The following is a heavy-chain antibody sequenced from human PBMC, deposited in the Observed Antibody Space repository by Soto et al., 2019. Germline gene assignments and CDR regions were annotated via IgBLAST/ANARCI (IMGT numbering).Heavy chain of an antibody. CDR1: GFSLSTSGMC. J-gene: IGHJ4*02. V-gene: IGHV2-70*11. CDR2: IDWDDDK. Sequence: SGPTLVNPTQTLTLTCTFSGFSLSTSGMCVSWIRQPPGKALEWLARIDWDDDKYYSTSLKTRLTISKDTSKNQVVLTMTNMDPVDTATYYCARIRVLYSSGWYFDYWGQGTLVTVSS. CDR3: ARIRVLYSSGWYFDY. D-gene: IGHD6-19*01.